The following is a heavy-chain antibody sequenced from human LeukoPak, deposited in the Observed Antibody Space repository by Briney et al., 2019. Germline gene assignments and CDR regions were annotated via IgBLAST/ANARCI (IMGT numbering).Heavy chain of an antibody. V-gene: IGHV3-73*01. CDR3: TRLFAGNWFDP. CDR2: IRSESNSYAT. J-gene: IGHJ5*02. Sequence: GGSLRLSCAASGFTFSGSAMHWVRQASGKGLEWVGRIRSESNSYATAYAASVKGRFTISRDDSQNTAYLQMNSLKTEDTAVYYCTRLFAGNWFDPWGQGTLVTVSS. CDR1: GFTFSGSA.